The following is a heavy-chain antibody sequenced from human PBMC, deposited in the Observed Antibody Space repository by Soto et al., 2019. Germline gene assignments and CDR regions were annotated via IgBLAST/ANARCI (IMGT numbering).Heavy chain of an antibody. CDR1: GFTFSSYA. CDR2: ISYDGSNK. J-gene: IGHJ6*02. D-gene: IGHD6-19*01. CDR3: ARDLSIAVAGDYYYGMDV. Sequence: ESGGGVVQPGRSLRLSCAASGFTFSSYAMHWVRQAPGKGLEWVAVISYDGSNKYYADSVKGRFTISRDNSKNTLYLQMNSLRAEDTALYYYARDLSIAVAGDYYYGMDVWGQGTTVTVSS. V-gene: IGHV3-30-3*01.